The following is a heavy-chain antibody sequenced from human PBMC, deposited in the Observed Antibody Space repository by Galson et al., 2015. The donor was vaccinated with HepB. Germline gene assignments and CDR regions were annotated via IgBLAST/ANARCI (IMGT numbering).Heavy chain of an antibody. V-gene: IGHV3-30*18. D-gene: IGHD6-19*01. Sequence: SLRLSCAAPGFTFSSYGMHWVRQAPGKGLEWVAVISYDGSNKYYADSVKGRFTISRDNSKNTLYLQMNSLRAEDTAVYYCAKTSAVAVTYYFDYWGQGTLVTVSS. CDR1: GFTFSSYG. CDR3: AKTSAVAVTYYFDY. CDR2: ISYDGSNK. J-gene: IGHJ4*02.